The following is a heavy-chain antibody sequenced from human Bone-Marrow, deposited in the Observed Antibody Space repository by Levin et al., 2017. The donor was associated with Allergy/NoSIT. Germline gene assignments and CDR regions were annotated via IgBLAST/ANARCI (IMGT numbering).Heavy chain of an antibody. CDR1: GFTFDDYA. D-gene: IGHD3-3*01. Sequence: GGSLRLSCAASGFTFDDYAMHWVRQAPGKGLEWVSGISWNSGSIGYADSVKGRFTISRDNAKNSLYLQMNSLRAEDTALYYCAKDMIFGVVTNPVWGRGTLVTVSS. J-gene: IGHJ2*01. CDR2: ISWNSGSI. V-gene: IGHV3-9*01. CDR3: AKDMIFGVVTNPV.